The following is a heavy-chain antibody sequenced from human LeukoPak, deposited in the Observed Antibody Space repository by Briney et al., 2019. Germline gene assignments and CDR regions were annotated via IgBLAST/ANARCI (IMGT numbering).Heavy chain of an antibody. V-gene: IGHV4-39*01. CDR3: ARHQWWIKEEDNWFDP. D-gene: IGHD2-8*01. J-gene: IGHJ5*02. CDR1: GGSINTSAKY. CDR2: IYYSGST. Sequence: SETLSLTCTVSGGSINTSAKYWGWIRQSPGKGLEWIGSIYYSGSTSYNPSLKSRVTISADMSKNQFSLKLSSVTAADTAVYYCARHQWWIKEEDNWFDPWGQGTLVTVSS.